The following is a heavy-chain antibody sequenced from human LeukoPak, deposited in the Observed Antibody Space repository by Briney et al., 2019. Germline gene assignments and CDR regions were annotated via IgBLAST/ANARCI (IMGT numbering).Heavy chain of an antibody. V-gene: IGHV1-69*05. CDR3: AARRLTVTTEIDY. CDR2: IIPIFGTA. Sequence: GASVKVSCKASGGTFSSYAISWVRQAPGQGLEWMGGIIPIFGTANYAQKFQGRVTITTDESTSTAYMELSSLRSEDTAVYYCAARRLTVTTEIDYWGQGTLVTVSS. D-gene: IGHD4-17*01. CDR1: GGTFSSYA. J-gene: IGHJ4*02.